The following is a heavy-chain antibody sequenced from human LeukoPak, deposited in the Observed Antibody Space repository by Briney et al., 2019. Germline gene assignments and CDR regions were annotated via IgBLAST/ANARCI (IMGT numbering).Heavy chain of an antibody. D-gene: IGHD3-22*01. CDR3: AGHDSSGYYYEVGYFDY. V-gene: IGHV4-59*01. CDR2: FYYSGST. CDR1: GGSISSYY. J-gene: IGHJ4*02. Sequence: PSETLSLTCTVSGGSISSYYWSWIRQPPGKGLEWIGYFYYSGSTNYNPSLKSRVTISVDTSKNQFSLKLSSVTAADTAVYYCAGHDSSGYYYEVGYFDYWGQGTLVTVSS.